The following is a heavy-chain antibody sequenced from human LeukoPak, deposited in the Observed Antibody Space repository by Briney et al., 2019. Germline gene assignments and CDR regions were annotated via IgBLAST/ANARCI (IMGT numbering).Heavy chain of an antibody. CDR3: ARDTAYSNPPDYMDV. Sequence: PGGSLRLSCAASGFTFSSYSMSWVSQAPGKGLVWVSYISSSSSTIYYADSVKGRFTISRDNAKNSLYLQMNSLRAEDTAVYYCARDTAYSNPPDYMDVWGKGTTVTVSS. V-gene: IGHV3-48*01. J-gene: IGHJ6*03. D-gene: IGHD4-11*01. CDR2: ISSSSSTI. CDR1: GFTFSSYS.